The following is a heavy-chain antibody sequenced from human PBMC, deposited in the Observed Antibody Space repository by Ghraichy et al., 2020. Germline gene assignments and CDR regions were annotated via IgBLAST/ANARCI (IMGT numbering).Heavy chain of an antibody. V-gene: IGHV4-59*01. Sequence: SETLSLTCTVSGGSISSYYWSWIRQPPGKGLEWIGYASYIGGTNYNPSLKSRVTISVDTSKIQFSLKLNSVTAADTAVYYCAREIGYSGYEFDYWGQGTLVTVSS. J-gene: IGHJ4*01. D-gene: IGHD5-12*01. CDR1: GGSISSYY. CDR3: AREIGYSGYEFDY. CDR2: ASYIGGT.